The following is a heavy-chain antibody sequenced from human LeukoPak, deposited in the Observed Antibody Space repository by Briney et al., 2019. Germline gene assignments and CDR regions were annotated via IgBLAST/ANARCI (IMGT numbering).Heavy chain of an antibody. D-gene: IGHD3-22*01. Sequence: GASVKVSCKASGYTFTGYYMHWVRQAPGQGLEWMGWINPNSGGTSYAQKFQGRVTMTRDTSISTAYMELSRLRSDDTAVYYCARSYDSSGYFDYWGQGTLVTVSS. CDR1: GYTFTGYY. J-gene: IGHJ4*02. CDR2: INPNSGGT. V-gene: IGHV1-2*02. CDR3: ARSYDSSGYFDY.